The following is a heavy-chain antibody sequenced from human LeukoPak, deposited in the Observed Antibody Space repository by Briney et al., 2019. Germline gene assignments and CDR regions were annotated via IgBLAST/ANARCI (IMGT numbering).Heavy chain of an antibody. Sequence: GRSLRLSCAASVFTFSSYRMHWVRQAPGKGLEWVGVISYDGSNEYYAGSVKGRFTISRDNSKNTLYLQMNSLRAEDTAVYYCAKDIVATSYYGMYVWGQGTTVTVSS. V-gene: IGHV3-30*18. J-gene: IGHJ6*02. D-gene: IGHD5-12*01. CDR1: VFTFSSYR. CDR3: AKDIVATSYYGMYV. CDR2: ISYDGSNE.